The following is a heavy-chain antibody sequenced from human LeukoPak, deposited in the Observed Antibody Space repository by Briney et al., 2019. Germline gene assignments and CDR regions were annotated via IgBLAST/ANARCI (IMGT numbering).Heavy chain of an antibody. V-gene: IGHV3-21*01. Sequence: GGSLRLSWGASGFNFSSYTINWVRQPRGKGLEGVASFNSGSNYIFYADSVKGRFAISRDNGKNSLSLQMNSLRAEDTAVYYCARDRGGRVVVTATYFDSWGQGTLVTVSS. J-gene: IGHJ4*02. CDR3: ARDRGGRVVVTATYFDS. CDR2: FNSGSNYI. D-gene: IGHD2-21*02. CDR1: GFNFSSYT.